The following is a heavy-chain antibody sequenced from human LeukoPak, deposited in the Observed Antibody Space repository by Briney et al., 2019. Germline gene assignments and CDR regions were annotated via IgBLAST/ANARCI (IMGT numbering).Heavy chain of an antibody. D-gene: IGHD3-9*01. Sequence: GGSLRLSCAASGLTVTNAWMNWVRQAPGKGLEWVSAISGSGGSTYYADSVKGRFTISRDNSKNTLYLQMNSLRAEDTAVYYCAKDRNSLRYFDWLFGASFDYWGQGTLVTVSS. V-gene: IGHV3-23*01. CDR3: AKDRNSLRYFDWLFGASFDY. J-gene: IGHJ4*02. CDR2: ISGSGGST. CDR1: GLTVTNAW.